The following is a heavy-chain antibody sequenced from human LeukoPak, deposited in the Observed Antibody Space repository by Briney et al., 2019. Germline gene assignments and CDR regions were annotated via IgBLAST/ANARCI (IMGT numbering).Heavy chain of an antibody. CDR2: ISGSGST. CDR3: AKGDCGGDCYSFDY. V-gene: IGHV3-23*01. J-gene: IGHJ4*02. D-gene: IGHD2-21*02. CDR1: GFIFNNYA. Sequence: GGSLRLSCAASGFIFNNYAMSWVRQAPGKGLEWVSAISGSGSTYYADSVKGRFTISRDNSKNTLYLQMKSLRAEDTALYYCAKGDCGGDCYSFDYWGQGTLATVSS.